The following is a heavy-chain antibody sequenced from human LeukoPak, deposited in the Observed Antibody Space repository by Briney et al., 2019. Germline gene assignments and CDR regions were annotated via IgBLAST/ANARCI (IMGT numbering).Heavy chain of an antibody. D-gene: IGHD3-22*01. CDR1: GGSISSSNW. J-gene: IGHJ3*02. Sequence: SGTLSLTCAVSGGSISSSNWWSWVRQPPGKGLEWIGEINHSGSTNYNPSLKSRVTISVDTSKNQFSLKLSSVTAADTAVYYCARQHHDSSGRGPSGVFDIWGQGTMVTVSS. V-gene: IGHV4-4*02. CDR2: INHSGST. CDR3: ARQHHDSSGRGPSGVFDI.